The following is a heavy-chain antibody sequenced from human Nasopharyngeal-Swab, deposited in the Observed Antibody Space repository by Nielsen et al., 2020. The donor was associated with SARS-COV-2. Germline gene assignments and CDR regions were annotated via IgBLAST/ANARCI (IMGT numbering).Heavy chain of an antibody. Sequence: GGSLRLSCAASGFTFSSYAMSWVRQTPGKGLEWVSVIYSGGSSTYYADSVKGRFTISRDNSKNTLYLQMNSLRAEDTAVYYCARGATILGGHASRMDVWGQGTTVTVSS. CDR3: ARGATILGGHASRMDV. D-gene: IGHD3-3*01. CDR2: IYSGGSST. CDR1: GFTFSSYA. V-gene: IGHV3-23*03. J-gene: IGHJ6*02.